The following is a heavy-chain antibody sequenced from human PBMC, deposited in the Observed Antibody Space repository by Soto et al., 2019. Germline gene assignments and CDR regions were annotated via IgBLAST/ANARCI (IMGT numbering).Heavy chain of an antibody. CDR1: GGYISSYY. Sequence: QVQLQESGPGLVKPSETLSLSCTVSGGYISSYYWSWFRQSPEKRMEWIGYVHHSWGSSYNPSLQSRVAISLDTSNSQFSLKVTSVTATDTAVYYCARQGFGPLHGLVDVWGQGTTVTVSS. V-gene: IGHV4-59*08. D-gene: IGHD3-10*01. J-gene: IGHJ6*02. CDR3: ARQGFGPLHGLVDV. CDR2: VHHSWGS.